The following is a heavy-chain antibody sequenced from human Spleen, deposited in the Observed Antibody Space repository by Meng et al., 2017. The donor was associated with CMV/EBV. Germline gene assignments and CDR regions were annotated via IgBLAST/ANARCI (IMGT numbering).Heavy chain of an antibody. J-gene: IGHJ4*02. CDR2: VCSSGST. Sequence: SETLSLTCSVSNGSITNNGYYWGWIRQPPGKGLEWIGSVCSSGSTYYSPSLRSRVTISVDRSKNQFSLRLSSVTAADTAMYYCASHDFWRGYYFDYWGQGMLVTVSS. D-gene: IGHD3-3*01. V-gene: IGHV4-39*07. CDR1: NGSITNNGYY. CDR3: ASHDFWRGYYFDY.